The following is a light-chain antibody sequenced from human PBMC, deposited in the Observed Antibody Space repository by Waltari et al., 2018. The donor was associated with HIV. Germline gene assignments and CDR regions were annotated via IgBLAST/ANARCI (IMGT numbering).Light chain of an antibody. CDR2: KDS. CDR1: ALSRQY. V-gene: IGLV3-25*03. CDR3: QSYDNSLGVV. J-gene: IGLJ2*01. Sequence: SFELTQPPSVSVSPGQTARITCSGDALSRQYTFWYPQKTGQAPVLVIYKDSERPSGIPGRFSGSSSGTTVMLTINGVQAEDEADYYCQSYDNSLGVVFGGGTKLTVL.